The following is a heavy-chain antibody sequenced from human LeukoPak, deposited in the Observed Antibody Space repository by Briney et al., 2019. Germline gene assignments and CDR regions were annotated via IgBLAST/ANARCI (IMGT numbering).Heavy chain of an antibody. CDR2: IYYSGST. Sequence: SETLSLTCSVSGGSISSGDYYWSWIRRPPGKGLEWIGHIYYSGSTHHNPSLKSRVTISVDTSKNQFSLKLSSVTAADTAVYYCARFGSSDGYNYPWGQGTLVTVSS. CDR3: ARFGSSDGYNYP. J-gene: IGHJ5*02. V-gene: IGHV4-30-4*02. D-gene: IGHD5-24*01. CDR1: GGSISSGDYY.